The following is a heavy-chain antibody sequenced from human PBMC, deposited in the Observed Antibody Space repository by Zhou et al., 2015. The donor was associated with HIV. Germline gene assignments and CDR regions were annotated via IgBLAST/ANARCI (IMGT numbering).Heavy chain of an antibody. CDR2: ITPMFGTA. V-gene: IGHV1-69*06. J-gene: IGHJ4*02. CDR1: GAPFNTFA. CDR3: TTRDY. Sequence: QVQLVQSGAELRKPGSSVRVSCKTSGAPFNTFALNWVRQAPGQGPEWMGTITPMFGTADYARKFQGRVSITADTSTRTGYMELNSLRYEDTAVYYCTTRDYWGRGTLVTVSS.